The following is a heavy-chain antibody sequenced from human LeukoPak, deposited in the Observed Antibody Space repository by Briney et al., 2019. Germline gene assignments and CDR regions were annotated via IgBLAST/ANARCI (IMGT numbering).Heavy chain of an antibody. V-gene: IGHV1-3*04. CDR3: ARDNIYYDNRGGLFDY. CDR2: INTGDGNT. J-gene: IGHJ4*02. CDR1: GYTFTTYP. D-gene: IGHD3-22*01. Sequence: EASVKVSCKASGYTFTTYPIHWVRQAPGQRPEWMGWINTGDGNTKYLEKFQGRVTITTDTSATTAYMELSSLRSEDTAVYFCARDNIYYDNRGGLFDYWGQGTRVIVSS.